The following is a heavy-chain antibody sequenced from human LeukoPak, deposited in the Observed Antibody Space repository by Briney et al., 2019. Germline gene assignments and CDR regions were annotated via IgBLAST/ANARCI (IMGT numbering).Heavy chain of an antibody. D-gene: IGHD4-17*01. Sequence: GGSLRLSCAASGFTFSSYWMSWVRQAPGKGLEWVANIKQDGSEKYYVDSVKGRFTISRDNAKNSLYLQMNSLRAEDTAVYYCAREDYGNYYYYCMDVWGKGTTVTVSS. V-gene: IGHV3-7*01. CDR2: IKQDGSEK. CDR1: GFTFSSYW. J-gene: IGHJ6*03. CDR3: AREDYGNYYYYCMDV.